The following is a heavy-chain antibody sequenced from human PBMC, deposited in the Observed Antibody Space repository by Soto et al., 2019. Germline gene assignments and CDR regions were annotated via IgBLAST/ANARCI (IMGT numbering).Heavy chain of an antibody. CDR3: VRVGIQMGNAFDF. Sequence: GGSLRLSCAASGLTFSTYGMHWVRQAPGKGLEWVSVIWYDGSNKYYADSVKGRFTISRDNSKSTLYLQMNSVRAEDTAVDYCVRVGIQMGNAFDFGGQGTMVTVSS. J-gene: IGHJ4*02. CDR1: GLTFSTYG. V-gene: IGHV3-33*01. CDR2: IWYDGSNK. D-gene: IGHD2-8*01.